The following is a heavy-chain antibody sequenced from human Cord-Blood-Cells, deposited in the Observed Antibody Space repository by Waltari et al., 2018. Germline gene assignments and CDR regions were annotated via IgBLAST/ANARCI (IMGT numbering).Heavy chain of an antibody. Sequence: QGLEWMGGIIPIFGTANYAQKFQGRVTITADESTSTAYMELSSLRSEDTAVYYCARSGIVVVPAFSGYYYYYMDVWGKGTTVTVSS. V-gene: IGHV1-69*01. J-gene: IGHJ6*03. CDR3: ARSGIVVVPAFSGYYYYYMDV. D-gene: IGHD2-2*01. CDR2: IIPIFGTA.